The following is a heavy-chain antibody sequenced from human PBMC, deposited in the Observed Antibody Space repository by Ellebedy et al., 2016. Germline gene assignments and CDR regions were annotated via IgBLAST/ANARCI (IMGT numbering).Heavy chain of an antibody. V-gene: IGHV3-23*01. CDR3: AKNRGDSKYRDWDV. CDR1: GFTFSACA. D-gene: IGHD3-10*01. CDR2: INVASDES. J-gene: IGHJ6*03. Sequence: GESLKISCAASGFTFSACAMSWVRQAPGRGLEWVSIINVASDESYYVDSVKGRFTISSDSSKTTLYLQMDNLRIEDTAVYYCAKNRGDSKYRDWDVWGKGARVTVSS.